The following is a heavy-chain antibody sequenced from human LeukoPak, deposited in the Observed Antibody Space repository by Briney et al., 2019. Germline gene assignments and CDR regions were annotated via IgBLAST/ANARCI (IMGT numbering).Heavy chain of an antibody. D-gene: IGHD4-17*01. Sequence: GGSLRLSCAASGFTFSRYAVSWVRQAPGKGLEWVSAISARGDSTYYADSVEGRFTISRDNSKNTLYLQMNSLRAEDTALYYCARGAYGDYDYWGQGTLVTVSS. V-gene: IGHV3-23*01. J-gene: IGHJ4*02. CDR1: GFTFSRYA. CDR2: ISARGDST. CDR3: ARGAYGDYDY.